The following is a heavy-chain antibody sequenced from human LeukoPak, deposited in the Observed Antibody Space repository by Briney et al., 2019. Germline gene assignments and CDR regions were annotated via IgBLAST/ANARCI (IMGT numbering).Heavy chain of an antibody. Sequence: GGSLRLSCAASGFTFSSYGMHWVRQAPGKGLEWVAVIWYDGSNKYYADSVKGRFTISRDNSKNSLYLQMNSLKTEDTAVYYCARVMGEAFFDYWGQGTLVTVSS. V-gene: IGHV3-33*01. D-gene: IGHD1-26*01. CDR1: GFTFSSYG. CDR2: IWYDGSNK. J-gene: IGHJ4*02. CDR3: ARVMGEAFFDY.